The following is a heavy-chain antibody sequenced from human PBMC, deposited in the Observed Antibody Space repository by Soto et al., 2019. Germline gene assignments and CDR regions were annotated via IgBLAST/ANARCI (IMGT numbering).Heavy chain of an antibody. J-gene: IGHJ4*02. CDR3: ARDYRLDYGDYGNLDY. CDR1: GYTFTSYY. D-gene: IGHD4-17*01. V-gene: IGHV1-46*03. CDR2: INPSGGST. Sequence: ASVKVSCKASGYTFTSYYMHWVRQAPGQGLEWMGIINPSGGSTSYAQKFQGRVTMTRDTSTSTVYMELSSLRYEDTAVYYCARDYRLDYGDYGNLDYWGQGTLVTVSS.